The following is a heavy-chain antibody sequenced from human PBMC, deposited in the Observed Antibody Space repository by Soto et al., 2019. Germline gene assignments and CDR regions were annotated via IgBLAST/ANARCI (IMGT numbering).Heavy chain of an antibody. CDR1: GGTFSSYA. CDR2: IIPIFGTA. V-gene: IGHV1-69*13. Sequence: SVKVSCKASGGTFSSYAISWVRQAPGQGLEWMGGIIPIFGTANYAQKFRGRVTITADESTSTAYMELSSLRSEDTAVYYCARRYSYETLPYALDIWGQGKMVTVSS. J-gene: IGHJ3*02. CDR3: ARRYSYETLPYALDI. D-gene: IGHD3-22*01.